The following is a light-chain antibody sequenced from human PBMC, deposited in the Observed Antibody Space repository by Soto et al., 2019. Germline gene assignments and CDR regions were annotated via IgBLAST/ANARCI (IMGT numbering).Light chain of an antibody. CDR3: QQYGSSPIT. CDR2: GAS. CDR1: QSVSSGY. J-gene: IGKJ5*01. V-gene: IGKV3-20*01. Sequence: EIVLTQSPGTLSLSPGERATLSCRASQSVSSGYLAWYQQKPGQAPRLLIYGASSRATGIPDRFSGSGSGTDFTLTISRLEPEDFAVYYCQQYGSSPITLGQGTRLEI.